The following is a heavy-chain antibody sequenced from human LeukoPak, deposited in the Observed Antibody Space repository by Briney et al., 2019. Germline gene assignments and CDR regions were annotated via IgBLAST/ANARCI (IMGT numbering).Heavy chain of an antibody. CDR2: IYPGDSDT. J-gene: IGHJ4*02. V-gene: IGHV5-51*01. CDR1: GYSFTSYW. CDR3: ARKSTEYSSSSGVAH. Sequence: GESLMISCKGSGYSFTSYWIGWVRQMPGKGLEWMGIIYPGDSDTRYSPSFQGQVTISADKSISTVYLQWSSLKASDTAMYYCARKSTEYSSSSGVAHWGQGTLVTVSS. D-gene: IGHD6-6*01.